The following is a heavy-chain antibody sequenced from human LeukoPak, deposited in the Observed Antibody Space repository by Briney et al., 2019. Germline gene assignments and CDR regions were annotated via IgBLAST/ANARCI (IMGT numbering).Heavy chain of an antibody. CDR1: GYTFTGYY. CDR2: INPNSGGT. D-gene: IGHD2-15*01. V-gene: IGHV1-2*02. Sequence: ASVKVSCEASGYTFTGYYMHWVRQAPGQGLEWMGWINPNSGGTNYAQKFQGRVTMTRDTSISTAYMELSRLRSDDTAVYYCARAAIVVVVAATPEDLTWFDPWGQGTLVTVSS. J-gene: IGHJ5*02. CDR3: ARAAIVVVVAATPEDLTWFDP.